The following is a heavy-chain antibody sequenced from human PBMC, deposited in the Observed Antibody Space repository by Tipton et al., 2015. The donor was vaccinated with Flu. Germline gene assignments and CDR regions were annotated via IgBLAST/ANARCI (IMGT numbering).Heavy chain of an antibody. V-gene: IGHV3-23*01. Sequence: SLRLSCAASGFSFSTYAMSWVRRAPGKGLEWVSGISGSGGKTYYADSVKGRFTISRDNSKNVVYLQMNSLRSEDTTVYYCAKENYYDTTGFYWDYFDCWGQGTLVTVSS. D-gene: IGHD3-22*01. CDR2: ISGSGGKT. CDR1: GFSFSTYA. CDR3: AKENYYDTTGFYWDYFDC. J-gene: IGHJ4*02.